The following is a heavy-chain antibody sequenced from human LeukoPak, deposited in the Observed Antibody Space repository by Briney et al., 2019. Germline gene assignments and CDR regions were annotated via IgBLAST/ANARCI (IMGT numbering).Heavy chain of an antibody. Sequence: PSETLSLTCTVSGGPISSYYWSWIRQPAGKGLEWIGRIYTSGSTNYNPSLKSRVTMSVDTSKNQFSLKLSSVTAADTAVYYCARVAGYCSSTSCSSVWSDPWGQGTLVTVSS. D-gene: IGHD2-2*01. CDR1: GGPISSYY. CDR2: IYTSGST. J-gene: IGHJ5*02. V-gene: IGHV4-4*07. CDR3: ARVAGYCSSTSCSSVWSDP.